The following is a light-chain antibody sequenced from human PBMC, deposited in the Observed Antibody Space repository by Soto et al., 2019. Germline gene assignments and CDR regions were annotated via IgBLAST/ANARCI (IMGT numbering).Light chain of an antibody. Sequence: DIQMTQSPSSLSASVGDRVTITCRASQNISSYLNWYQQKPGKAPKLLIYAASSLQSGVPSRFSGSGSGTDFTLTISSLQPEDFAPYYCQQSYSTPPITFGQGTRLEIK. CDR3: QQSYSTPPIT. J-gene: IGKJ5*01. CDR2: AAS. CDR1: QNISSY. V-gene: IGKV1-39*01.